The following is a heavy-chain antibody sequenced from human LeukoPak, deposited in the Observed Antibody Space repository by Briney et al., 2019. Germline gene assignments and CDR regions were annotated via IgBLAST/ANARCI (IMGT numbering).Heavy chain of an antibody. V-gene: IGHV3-9*01. CDR2: ISWNSGSI. CDR3: AREDNSEDYFDY. Sequence: SGGSLRLSCAASGFTFDDYAMHWVRQAPGKGLEWVSGISWNSGSIGYADSVKGRFTISRDNSRNTLYLQMNSLRAEDTAVYYCAREDNSEDYFDYWGQGTLVTVSS. D-gene: IGHD4-23*01. J-gene: IGHJ4*02. CDR1: GFTFDDYA.